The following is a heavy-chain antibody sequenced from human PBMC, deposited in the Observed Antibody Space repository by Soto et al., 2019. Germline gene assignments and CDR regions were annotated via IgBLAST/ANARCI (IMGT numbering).Heavy chain of an antibody. Sequence: GASVKVSCKASGHTFTSYAMHWVRQAPGQRLEWMGWINAGNGNTKYSQKFQGRVTITRDTSASTAYMELSSLRSEDTAVYYCARTGMRQLVLWLGYWGQGTLVTVSS. J-gene: IGHJ4*02. CDR2: INAGNGNT. CDR3: ARTGMRQLVLWLGY. CDR1: GHTFTSYA. V-gene: IGHV1-3*01. D-gene: IGHD6-13*01.